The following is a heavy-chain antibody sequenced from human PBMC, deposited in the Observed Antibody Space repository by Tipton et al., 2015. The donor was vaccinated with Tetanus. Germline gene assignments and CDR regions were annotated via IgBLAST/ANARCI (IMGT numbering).Heavy chain of an antibody. V-gene: IGHV3-33*01. Sequence: SLRLSCAASGFIFSSYGIHWVRQAPGKGLEWVAVSWYDGTDTYYADSVKGRFTISRDNSKNTLYLQMSSLRAEDTAVYYCAREADCSGGSCFSGGFDNWGQGTQVTVSS. J-gene: IGHJ4*02. D-gene: IGHD2-15*01. CDR1: GFIFSSYG. CDR2: SWYDGTDT. CDR3: AREADCSGGSCFSGGFDN.